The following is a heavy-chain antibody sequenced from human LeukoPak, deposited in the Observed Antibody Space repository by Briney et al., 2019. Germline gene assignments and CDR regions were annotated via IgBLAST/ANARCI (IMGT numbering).Heavy chain of an antibody. D-gene: IGHD5-24*01. Sequence: PSETLSLTCTVSGGSISSAAYYWGWIRQPPGKGLEWIGSIHYSGSTYYNPSLMSRVTMSVDTSKNQFSLKLSFVTAADTAVYYCARRGYNYGQFDFWGQGTLVTVSS. J-gene: IGHJ4*02. V-gene: IGHV4-39*01. CDR3: ARRGYNYGQFDF. CDR2: IHYSGST. CDR1: GGSISSAAYY.